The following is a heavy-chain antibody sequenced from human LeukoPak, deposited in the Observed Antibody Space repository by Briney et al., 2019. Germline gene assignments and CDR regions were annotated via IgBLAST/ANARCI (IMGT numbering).Heavy chain of an antibody. CDR1: GYSISTGYY. V-gene: IGHV4-38-2*02. CDR3: ARVLDYYGSGTRDFDY. J-gene: IGHJ4*02. D-gene: IGHD3-10*01. Sequence: PSETLSLTCTVSGYSISTGYYWGWIRQPPGKGLDWIGILYHSGSTYYNPSLKSRVTMSADTSKNQFSLKLNPVTAAETAVYYCARVLDYYGSGTRDFDYWGQGILVTVSS. CDR2: LYHSGST.